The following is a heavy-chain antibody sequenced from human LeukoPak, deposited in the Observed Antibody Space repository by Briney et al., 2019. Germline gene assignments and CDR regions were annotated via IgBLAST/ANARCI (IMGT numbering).Heavy chain of an antibody. D-gene: IGHD6-13*01. V-gene: IGHV4-4*07. CDR3: ARDWMDSSNWFRWYFDL. CDR1: GSSFSSSY. CDR2: IYASGST. Sequence: SETLPLTCTVSGSSFSSSYWSWIRQPAGKGLEWIGRIYASGSTNYNPSFKSRITMSVDTSKNHFSLNLSSVTAADTAVYYCARDWMDSSNWFRWYFDLWGRGTLVTVSS. J-gene: IGHJ2*01.